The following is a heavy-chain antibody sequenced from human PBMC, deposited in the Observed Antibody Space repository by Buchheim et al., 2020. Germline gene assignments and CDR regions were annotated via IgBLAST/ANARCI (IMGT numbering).Heavy chain of an antibody. D-gene: IGHD2-2*01. CDR1: GFPFSSYW. J-gene: IGHJ6*02. CDR2: IKQDGSEK. Sequence: EVQLVESGGDLVQPGESLRLSCAVSGFPFSSYWMSWVRQAPGKGLEWVANIKQDGSEKYYVDSVKGRFTISRDNAKNSLYLQMNSLRAEDTAVYYCASSTSSRDEWDVWGQGTT. V-gene: IGHV3-7*01. CDR3: ASSTSSRDEWDV.